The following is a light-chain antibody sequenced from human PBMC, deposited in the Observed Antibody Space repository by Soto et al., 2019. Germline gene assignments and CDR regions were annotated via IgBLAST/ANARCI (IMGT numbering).Light chain of an antibody. CDR2: DAS. CDR1: QNISRS. CDR3: QQYGYLVT. Sequence: EIVMTQSPVTLSVSPGERATLSCRASQNISRSLAWYQQKPGQAPRLLIYDASNRATGIPDRFRGSGSGTDFTLTISRLEPEDFAMYYCQQYGYLVTFGGGTKVDIK. J-gene: IGKJ4*01. V-gene: IGKV3-20*01.